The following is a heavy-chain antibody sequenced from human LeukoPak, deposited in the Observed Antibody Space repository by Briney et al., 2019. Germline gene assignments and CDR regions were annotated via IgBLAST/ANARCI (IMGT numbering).Heavy chain of an antibody. D-gene: IGHD6-19*01. CDR2: ISGSGGST. CDR3: AKGSGWLNYYYMDV. CDR1: GFTFSSYA. J-gene: IGHJ6*03. V-gene: IGHV3-23*01. Sequence: GGSLRLSCGASGFTFSSYAMSWVRQAPGKGLEWVSAISGSGGSTYYADSVKGRFTISRDNSKNTLYLQMNSLRAEDTAVYYCAKGSGWLNYYYMDVWGKGTTVTVSS.